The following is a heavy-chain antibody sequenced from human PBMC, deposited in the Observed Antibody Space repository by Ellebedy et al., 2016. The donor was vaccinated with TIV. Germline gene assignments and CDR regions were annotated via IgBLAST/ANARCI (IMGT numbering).Heavy chain of an antibody. J-gene: IGHJ4*01. D-gene: IGHD4-17*01. CDR3: VKEGGNGDHPTTFDC. CDR1: GFTFNSYA. Sequence: GESLKISCAASGFTFNSYAMSCVRQAPGKGLEWVSAIRGSGGNTYYADSVKGRFTISRDNSKNTLYLQMNSLRAEDTALYYCVKEGGNGDHPTTFDCWGHGTLVTVSS. CDR2: IRGSGGNT. V-gene: IGHV3-23*01.